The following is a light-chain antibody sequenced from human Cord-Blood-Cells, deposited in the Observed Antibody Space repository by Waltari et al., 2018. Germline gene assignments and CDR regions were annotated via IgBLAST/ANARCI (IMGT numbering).Light chain of an antibody. Sequence: SYELTQPPSVSVSPGQTASIPCSGDKLGDKYACWYQQKPGQSPVLVIYQDSKRPSGIPERFSGSNCGNTATLTISGTQAMDEADYYCQAWDSSTYVFGTGTKVTVL. J-gene: IGLJ1*01. CDR2: QDS. CDR3: QAWDSSTYV. V-gene: IGLV3-1*01. CDR1: KLGDKY.